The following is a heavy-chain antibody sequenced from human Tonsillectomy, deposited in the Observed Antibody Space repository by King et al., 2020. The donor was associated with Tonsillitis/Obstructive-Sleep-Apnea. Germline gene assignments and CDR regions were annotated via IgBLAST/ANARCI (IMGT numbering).Heavy chain of an antibody. CDR3: ARAGYCSGGNCYSTLFDY. D-gene: IGHD2-15*01. V-gene: IGHV3-48*03. CDR2: IKSGGSNI. J-gene: IGHJ4*02. Sequence: VQLVESGGGLVQPGGSLRLSCAASGFTFSSYEMNWVRQAPGKGLEWLSYIKSGGSNIYYADSVKGRFTISRDNAKNSLYLQMNSLRAEDTAVYYCARAGYCSGGNCYSTLFDYLGQGTLVTVSS. CDR1: GFTFSSYE.